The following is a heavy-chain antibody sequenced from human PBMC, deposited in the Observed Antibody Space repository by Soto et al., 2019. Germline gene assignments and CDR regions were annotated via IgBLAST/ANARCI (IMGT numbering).Heavy chain of an antibody. J-gene: IGHJ6*02. Sequence: SVKVSCKASGGTFSSYTISWVRQAPGQGLEWMGRIIPILGIANYAQKFQGRVTITADKSTSTAYMELSSLRSEDTAVYYCARVGEDSKQYYYYGMDVWGQGTTVTVSS. V-gene: IGHV1-69*02. CDR2: IIPILGIA. CDR1: GGTFSSYT. D-gene: IGHD3-22*01. CDR3: ARVGEDSKQYYYYGMDV.